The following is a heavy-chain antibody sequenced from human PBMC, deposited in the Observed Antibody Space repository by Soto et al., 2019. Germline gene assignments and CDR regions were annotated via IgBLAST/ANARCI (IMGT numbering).Heavy chain of an antibody. CDR3: ARGVDAGVDV. Sequence: QVQLVQSGAEVTKPGASVKVSYKASGYTFTTYDINWVQQVTGQGLEWLGWMSPNSGATGYAQKFQGRVTMTRDTSMTTAYMELSNLRSEDTAMYYCARGVDAGVDVWGQGTTVTVSS. V-gene: IGHV1-8*01. J-gene: IGHJ6*02. CDR2: MSPNSGAT. CDR1: GYTFTTYD. D-gene: IGHD1-1*01.